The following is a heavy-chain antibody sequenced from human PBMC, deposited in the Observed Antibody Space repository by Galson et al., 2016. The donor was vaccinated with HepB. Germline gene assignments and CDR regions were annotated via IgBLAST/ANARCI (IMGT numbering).Heavy chain of an antibody. CDR2: IDSSGNP. V-gene: IGHV4-39*01. D-gene: IGHD6-19*01. Sequence: LTCTVSGGSISSSSFYWGWIRQPPGKGLEWIGSIDSSGNPYHNPSLKSRVTMSADTSTKQFSLNLSSVPAADTAVYFCARSQWLGAFDYWGQGTLVTVSS. CDR1: GGSISSSSFY. CDR3: ARSQWLGAFDY. J-gene: IGHJ4*02.